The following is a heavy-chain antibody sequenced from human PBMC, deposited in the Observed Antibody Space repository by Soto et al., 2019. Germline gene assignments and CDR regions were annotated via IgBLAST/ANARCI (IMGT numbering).Heavy chain of an antibody. V-gene: IGHV1-24*01. J-gene: IGHJ5*02. CDR3: ARGRFCVTTTCYGPGFRP. D-gene: IGHD3-22*01. CDR2: FDPEDGET. Sequence: ASVKVSCKVSGYTLTELSMHWVRQAPGKGLEWMGGFDPEDGETIYAQKFQGRVTMTEDTSTDTAYIELSSLTSEDTAVYYCARGRFCVTTTCYGPGFRPWGQGTLVTVSS. CDR1: GYTLTELS.